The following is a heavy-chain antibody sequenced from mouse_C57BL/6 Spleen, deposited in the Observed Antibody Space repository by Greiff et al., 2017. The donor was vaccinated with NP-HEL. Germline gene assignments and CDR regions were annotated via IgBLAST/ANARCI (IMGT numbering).Heavy chain of an antibody. D-gene: IGHD1-1*01. CDR1: GYTFTNYW. Sequence: VQLQQPGTELVKPGASVKLSCKASGYTFTNYWMHWVKQRPGQGLEWIGNINPSNGGTNYNEKFKSKATLTVDKSSSTAYMQLRSLTSEDSAVYYCARYNYGSSYAMDYWGQGTSVTVSS. V-gene: IGHV1-53*01. CDR2: INPSNGGT. CDR3: ARYNYGSSYAMDY. J-gene: IGHJ4*01.